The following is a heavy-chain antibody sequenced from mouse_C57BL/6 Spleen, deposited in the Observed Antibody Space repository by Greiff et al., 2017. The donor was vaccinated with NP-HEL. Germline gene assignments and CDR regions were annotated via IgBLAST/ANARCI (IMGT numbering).Heavy chain of an antibody. CDR3: ARTNYDYTDY. J-gene: IGHJ2*01. V-gene: IGHV3-6*01. CDR1: GYSITSGYY. Sequence: EVHLVESGPGLVKPSQSLSLTCSVTGYSITSGYYWNWIRQFPGNKLEWMGYISYDGSNNYNPSLKNRISITRDPSKNQFFLKLNSVTTEDTATYYCARTNYDYTDYWGQGTTLTVSS. CDR2: ISYDGSN. D-gene: IGHD2-4*01.